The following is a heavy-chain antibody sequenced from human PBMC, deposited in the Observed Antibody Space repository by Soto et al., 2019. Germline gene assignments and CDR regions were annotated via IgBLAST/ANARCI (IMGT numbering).Heavy chain of an antibody. CDR3: ARESYYGSGATVVAY. D-gene: IGHD3-10*01. CDR2: IYYSGTT. V-gene: IGHV4-59*01. CDR1: GGSISNFY. Sequence: PWETLSLTCTVSGGSISNFYWSWIRHPPGKGLEWIGYIYYSGTTSYNPSLNSRVTMSVDTSKNQFSLKLNSVTAADTAVYYCARESYYGSGATVVAYWGLGILVTVSS. J-gene: IGHJ4*02.